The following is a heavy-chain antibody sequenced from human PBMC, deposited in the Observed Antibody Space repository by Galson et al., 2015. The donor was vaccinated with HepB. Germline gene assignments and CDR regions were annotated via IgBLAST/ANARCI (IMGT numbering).Heavy chain of an antibody. V-gene: IGHV4-61*02. CDR1: GGSISSGSYY. Sequence: LSLTCTVSGGSISSGSYYWSWIRQPAGKGLERIGRIYTSGSTNYNPSLKSRVTMSVDTSKNQFSLKLSSVTAADTAVYYCARAPYSSSPPDYWGQGTMVTVSS. CDR3: ARAPYSSSPPDY. J-gene: IGHJ3*01. D-gene: IGHD6-6*01. CDR2: IYTSGST.